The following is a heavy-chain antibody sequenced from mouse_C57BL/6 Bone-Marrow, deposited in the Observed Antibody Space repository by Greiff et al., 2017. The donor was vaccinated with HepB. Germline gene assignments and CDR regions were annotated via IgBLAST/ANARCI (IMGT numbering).Heavy chain of an antibody. D-gene: IGHD4-1*01. CDR3: ASNWDYAMDY. V-gene: IGHV1-50*01. J-gene: IGHJ4*01. Sequence: VQLQQPGAELVKPGASVKLSCKASGYTFTSYWMQWVKQRPGQGLEWIGEIEPSDSYTNYNQKFKGKATLTVDTSSSTAYMQLSSLTSEDSAVYYCASNWDYAMDYWGQGTSVTVSS. CDR2: IEPSDSYT. CDR1: GYTFTSYW.